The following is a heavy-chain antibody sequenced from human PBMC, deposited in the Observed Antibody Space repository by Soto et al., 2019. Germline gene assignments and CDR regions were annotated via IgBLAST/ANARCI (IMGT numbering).Heavy chain of an antibody. J-gene: IGHJ4*02. CDR3: ARSVILSGGSYKGLIRLHYFDT. V-gene: IGHV4-4*02. D-gene: IGHD3-9*01. CDR2: TSHDGVT. Sequence: PSETLSLTCAVSSASIDNVYWWNWVRQSPGKGLEWIGETSHDGVTNYNPSLEGRVTISIDKSKNQFYLDLNSVTAADTAMYYCARSVILSGGSYKGLIRLHYFDTWGPGTLVTVSS. CDR1: SASIDNVYW.